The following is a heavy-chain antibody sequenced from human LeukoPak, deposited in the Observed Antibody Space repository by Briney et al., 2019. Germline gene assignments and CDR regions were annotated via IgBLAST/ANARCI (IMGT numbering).Heavy chain of an antibody. Sequence: PGGSLRLSCAASGFTFSSYAMSWVRQAPGKGLEWVGRIKSRTDGGTTDYAAPVKGRFTISRDDSKNTLYLQMNSLKTEDTAVYYCTTQGGSQQWLVRVYYFDYWGQGTLVTVSS. J-gene: IGHJ4*02. D-gene: IGHD6-19*01. CDR3: TTQGGSQQWLVRVYYFDY. V-gene: IGHV3-15*01. CDR2: IKSRTDGGTT. CDR1: GFTFSSYA.